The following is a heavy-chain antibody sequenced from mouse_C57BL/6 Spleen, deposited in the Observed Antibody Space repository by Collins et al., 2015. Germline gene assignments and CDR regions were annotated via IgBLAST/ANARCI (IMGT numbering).Heavy chain of an antibody. D-gene: IGHD1-1*01. J-gene: IGHJ2*01. CDR1: GYSFTGYY. CDR2: ISCYNGAT. CDR3: ARGYYYGSPHFDY. Sequence: LVKTGASVKISCKASGYSFTGYYMHWVKQSHGKSLEWIGYISCYNGATSYNQKFKGKATFTVDTSSSTAYMQFNSLTSEDSAVYYCARGYYYGSPHFDYWGQGTTLTVSS. V-gene: IGHV1S34*01.